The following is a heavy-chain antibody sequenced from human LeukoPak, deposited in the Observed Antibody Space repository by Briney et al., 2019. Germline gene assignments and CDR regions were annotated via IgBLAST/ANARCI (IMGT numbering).Heavy chain of an antibody. CDR1: GFTFSSYW. J-gene: IGHJ4*02. Sequence: PGGSLRLSCAASGFTFSSYWMHWVRQAPGKGLVWVSRINSDGSSTSYADSVKGRFTISRDNAKNTLYLQMNSLRAEDTAVYYCATTYCSGASCAKRDFDYWGQGTLVTVSS. V-gene: IGHV3-74*01. D-gene: IGHD2-15*01. CDR3: ATTYCSGASCAKRDFDY. CDR2: INSDGSST.